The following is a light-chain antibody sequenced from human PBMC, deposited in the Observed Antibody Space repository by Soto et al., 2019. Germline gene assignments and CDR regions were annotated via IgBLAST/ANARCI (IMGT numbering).Light chain of an antibody. CDR1: QSISSY. Sequence: DIQMTQSPSSLSASVGDRVTITCRASQSISSYLNWYQQKPGKAPKPLIYAASSLQRGVPSRFSGSGSGTDFTLTISSLQPEDFVTYYCQQSYSTPLFTFGPGTKVDIK. CDR2: AAS. J-gene: IGKJ3*01. CDR3: QQSYSTPLFT. V-gene: IGKV1-39*01.